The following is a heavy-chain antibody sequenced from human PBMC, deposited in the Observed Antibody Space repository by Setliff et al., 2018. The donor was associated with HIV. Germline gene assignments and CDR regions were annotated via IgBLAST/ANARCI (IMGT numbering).Heavy chain of an antibody. D-gene: IGHD3-3*01. CDR1: GYTLAGYF. Sequence: ASVKVSCKASGYTLAGYFMHWVRQAPGQGLEWMGWINPNSGGTNYAQKFQGRVNMTTDTSISTSYLDLSRLRSDDTAVYYCARGANNPHWYYDTWSGPSSGYFQHRGQGTLVTVSS. CDR2: INPNSGGT. J-gene: IGHJ1*01. CDR3: ARGANNPHWYYDTWSGPSSGYFQH. V-gene: IGHV1-2*02.